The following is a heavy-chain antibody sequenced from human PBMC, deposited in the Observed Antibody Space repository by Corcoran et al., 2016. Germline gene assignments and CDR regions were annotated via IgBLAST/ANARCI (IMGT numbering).Heavy chain of an antibody. V-gene: IGHV4-4*02. CDR1: GGSISSSNW. Sequence: QVQLQESGPGLVKPSGTLSLTCAVSGGSISSSNWWSWVRQPPGKGLEWIGEIYHSGSTNYNPSLKGRVTISVDKSKNQFSLKLSSVTAADAAVDYCARGDRRLRLLEWYYYGMDVWGQGTTVTVSS. D-gene: IGHD3-3*01. CDR2: IYHSGST. CDR3: ARGDRRLRLLEWYYYGMDV. J-gene: IGHJ6*02.